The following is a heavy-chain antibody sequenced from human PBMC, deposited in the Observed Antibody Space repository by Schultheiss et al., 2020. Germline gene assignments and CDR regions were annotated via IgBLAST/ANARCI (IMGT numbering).Heavy chain of an antibody. Sequence: GGSLRLSCAASGFTFSGSAMHWVRQASGKGLEWVGRIRSKANSYATAYAASVKGRFTISRDDSKNTAYLQMNSLKTEDTAVYYCTRHSANYYGSGSYNYGMDVWGQGTTVTVSS. CDR2: IRSKANSYAT. CDR1: GFTFSGSA. J-gene: IGHJ6*02. D-gene: IGHD3-10*01. V-gene: IGHV3-73*01. CDR3: TRHSANYYGSGSYNYGMDV.